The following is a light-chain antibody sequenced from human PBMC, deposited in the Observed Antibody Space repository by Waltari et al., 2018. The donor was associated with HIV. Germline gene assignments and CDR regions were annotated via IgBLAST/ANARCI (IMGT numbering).Light chain of an antibody. CDR1: PGFFYSSNNKNY. Sequence: DIVMIKSPDSLAVSLGERATINCKSSPGFFYSSNNKNYLAWYQQKPGQPPKLLIYWASTRESGVPDRFSGSGSGTDFTLTINSLQAEDAAVYYCQQYYNSPQTFGQGTKVEI. J-gene: IGKJ1*01. V-gene: IGKV4-1*01. CDR2: WAS. CDR3: QQYYNSPQT.